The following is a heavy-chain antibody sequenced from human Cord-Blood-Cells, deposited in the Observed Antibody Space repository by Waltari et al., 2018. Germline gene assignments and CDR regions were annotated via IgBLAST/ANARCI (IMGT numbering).Heavy chain of an antibody. D-gene: IGHD7-27*01. J-gene: IGHJ4*02. CDR3: ARRGQLGICY. CDR2: INHSGST. V-gene: IGHV4-34*01. Sequence: VQLQQWGAGLLKPSETLSLTCAVYGGSFSGYYWSWIRQPPGKGLEWIGEINHSGSTNYNPSLKSRVTISVDTSKNQFSLKLSSVTAADTAVYYCARRGQLGICYWGQGTLVSVSS. CDR1: GGSFSGYY.